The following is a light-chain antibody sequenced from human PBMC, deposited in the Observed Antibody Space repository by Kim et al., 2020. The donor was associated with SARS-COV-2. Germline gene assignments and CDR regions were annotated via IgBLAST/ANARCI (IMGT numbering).Light chain of an antibody. V-gene: IGKV1-27*01. J-gene: IGKJ4*01. CDR2: AAS. Sequence: DIQMTQSPSSLSASVGDRVTITCRARQGISNYLAWYQQKPGKVPKLLIYAASTLHSGVPSRFSGSGSGTDFTLTISSLQPEDVATYYCQKYDSAPLTFGGGTKVEIK. CDR1: QGISNY. CDR3: QKYDSAPLT.